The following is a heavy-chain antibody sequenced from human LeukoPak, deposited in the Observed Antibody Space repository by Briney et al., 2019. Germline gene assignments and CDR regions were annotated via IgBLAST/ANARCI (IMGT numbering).Heavy chain of an antibody. D-gene: IGHD1-7*01. Sequence: SETLSLTCAVYGGSFSGYYWSWIRQPPGKGLEWIGEINHSGSTNYNPSLKSRVTISVDTSKNQFSLKVTSVTAADTAVYYCARVGTMADFDSWGQGTLVTVSS. CDR3: ARVGTMADFDS. V-gene: IGHV4-34*01. CDR2: INHSGST. CDR1: GGSFSGYY. J-gene: IGHJ4*02.